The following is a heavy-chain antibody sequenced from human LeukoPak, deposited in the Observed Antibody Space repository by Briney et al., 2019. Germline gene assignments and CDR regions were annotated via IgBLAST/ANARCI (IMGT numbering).Heavy chain of an antibody. CDR3: AREGQGRWYFDL. J-gene: IGHJ2*01. CDR1: RYTFTRYY. V-gene: IGHV1-2*02. Sequence: ASVRVSCKASRYTFTRYYMHWVRQAPGQGLEWMGWINPNSGGTNYAQKFQGRVTMTRDTSISTAYMELSRLRSDDTAVYYCAREGQGRWYFDLWGRGTLVTVSS. CDR2: INPNSGGT.